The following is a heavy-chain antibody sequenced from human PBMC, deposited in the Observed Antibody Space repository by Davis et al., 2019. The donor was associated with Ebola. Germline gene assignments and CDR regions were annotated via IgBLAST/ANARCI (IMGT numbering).Heavy chain of an antibody. CDR1: GFTFSSYG. CDR3: ARDRGGYCSSTSCYTLYY. D-gene: IGHD2-2*02. V-gene: IGHV3-33*01. J-gene: IGHJ4*02. Sequence: PGGSLRLSCAASGFTFSSYGMHWVRQAPGKGLEWVAVIWYDGSNKYYADSVKGRFTISRDNSKNTLYLQMNSLRAEDTAVYYCARDRGGYCSSTSCYTLYYWGQGTLVTVSS. CDR2: IWYDGSNK.